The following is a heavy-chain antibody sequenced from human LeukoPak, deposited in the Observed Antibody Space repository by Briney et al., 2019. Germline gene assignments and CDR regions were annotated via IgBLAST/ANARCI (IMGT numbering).Heavy chain of an antibody. CDR2: ISSSSSYI. J-gene: IGHJ1*01. CDR3: ASYSSSWTGYFQH. Sequence: PGGSLRLSCAASGFTFSSYSTNWVRQAPGKGLEWVSSISSSSSYIYYADSVKGRFTISRDNAKNSLYLQMNSLRAEDTAVYYCASYSSSWTGYFQHWARAPWSPSPQ. D-gene: IGHD6-13*01. CDR1: GFTFSSYS. V-gene: IGHV3-21*01.